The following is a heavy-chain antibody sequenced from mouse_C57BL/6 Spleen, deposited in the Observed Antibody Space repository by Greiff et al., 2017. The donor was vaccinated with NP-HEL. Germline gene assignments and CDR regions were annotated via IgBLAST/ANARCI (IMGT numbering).Heavy chain of an antibody. Sequence: EVQLQESGPVLVKPGASVKMSCKASGYTFTDYYMNWVKQSHGKSLEWIGVINPYNGGTSYNQKFKGKATLTVDKSSSTAYMELNSLTSEDSAVYYCARKGEDSMDYWGQGTSVTVSS. CDR3: ARKGEDSMDY. CDR1: GYTFTDYY. CDR2: INPYNGGT. V-gene: IGHV1-19*01. J-gene: IGHJ4*01.